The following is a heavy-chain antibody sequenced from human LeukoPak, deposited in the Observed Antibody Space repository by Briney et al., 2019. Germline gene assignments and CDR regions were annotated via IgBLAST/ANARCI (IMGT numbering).Heavy chain of an antibody. CDR3: ARGDYSPTENDY. D-gene: IGHD4-11*01. V-gene: IGHV4-30-2*01. J-gene: IGHJ4*02. Sequence: SETLSLTCTVSGGSISSGGYYWSWIRQPPGKGLEWIGYIYHSGSTYYNPSLKSRVTISVDRSKNQFSLKLSSVTAADTAVYYCARGDYSPTENDYWGQGTLVTVSS. CDR2: IYHSGST. CDR1: GGSISSGGYY.